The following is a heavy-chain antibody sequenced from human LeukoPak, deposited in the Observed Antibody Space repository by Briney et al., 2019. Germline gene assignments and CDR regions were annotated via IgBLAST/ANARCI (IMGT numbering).Heavy chain of an antibody. Sequence: ASVKVSCKASGYTFTGYYMHWVRQAPGQGLEWMGWINPNSGGTNYAQKFQGRVTMTRDTSISTAYMELSRLRSDDTAVYYCARGLLRFLDPLDYYYMDVWGKGTTVTVSS. CDR3: ARGLLRFLDPLDYYYMDV. D-gene: IGHD3-3*01. CDR1: GYTFTGYY. J-gene: IGHJ6*03. CDR2: INPNSGGT. V-gene: IGHV1-2*02.